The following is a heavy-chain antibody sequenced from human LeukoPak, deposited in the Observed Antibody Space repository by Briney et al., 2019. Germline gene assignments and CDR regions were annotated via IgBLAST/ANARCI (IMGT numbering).Heavy chain of an antibody. CDR2: IYYNGNT. D-gene: IGHD2-8*01. CDR1: GGSLNYYY. CDR3: ARVSMDNAFDI. J-gene: IGHJ3*02. V-gene: IGHV4-59*01. Sequence: SETLSLTCTFSGGSLNYYYWSWIRQPPGKGLEWIGYIYYNGNTNYNPSLKSRVTISVDTSKNQFSLKLSSVTAADTAVYYCARVSMDNAFDIWGQGTMVTVSS.